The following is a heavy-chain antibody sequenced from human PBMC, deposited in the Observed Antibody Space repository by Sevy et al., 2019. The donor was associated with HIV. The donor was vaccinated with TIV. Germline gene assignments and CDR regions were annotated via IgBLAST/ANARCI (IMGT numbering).Heavy chain of an antibody. CDR2: ISWDGGST. J-gene: IGHJ4*02. CDR3: AKRGGGITMLVVVIRSFDY. V-gene: IGHV3-43*01. CDR1: GFTFDDYT. Sequence: GGSLRLSCAASGFTFDDYTMHWVRQAPGKGLEWVSLISWDGGSTYYADAVKGRFTISRDKSKNSLYRKMNSLRTEETALYYCAKRGGGITMLVVVIRSFDYWGQGTLVTVSS. D-gene: IGHD3-22*01.